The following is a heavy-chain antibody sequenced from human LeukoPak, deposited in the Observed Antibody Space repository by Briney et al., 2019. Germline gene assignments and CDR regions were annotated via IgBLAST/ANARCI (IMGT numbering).Heavy chain of an antibody. Sequence: GASVKVSCKASGYTFTSYDINWVRQATGQGLEWMGWINPNSGGTNYAQKFQGRVTMTRDTSISTAYMELSRLRSDDTAVYYCARQGARGAFDIWGQGTMVTVSS. V-gene: IGHV1-2*02. CDR1: GYTFTSYD. J-gene: IGHJ3*02. D-gene: IGHD4/OR15-4a*01. CDR3: ARQGARGAFDI. CDR2: INPNSGGT.